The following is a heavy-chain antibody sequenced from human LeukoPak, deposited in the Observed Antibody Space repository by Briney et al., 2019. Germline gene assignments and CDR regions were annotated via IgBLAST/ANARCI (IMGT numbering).Heavy chain of an antibody. V-gene: IGHV3-7*01. J-gene: IGHJ3*01. CDR2: IKHDASEI. CDR1: GFTFSSYW. CDR3: EGERGDAFDV. Sequence: GGSLRLSCAASGFTFSSYWMKWVRQAPGQGGEGVANIKHDASEIYYVDAVKGRYNISRDNAKNSLYLQMKNLRAEDTAVYYCEGERGDAFDVWGQGTMVTVSS.